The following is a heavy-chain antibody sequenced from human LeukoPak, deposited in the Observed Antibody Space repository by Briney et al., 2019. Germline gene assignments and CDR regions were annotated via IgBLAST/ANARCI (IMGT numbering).Heavy chain of an antibody. J-gene: IGHJ3*02. D-gene: IGHD1-26*01. CDR1: GFTFRSYV. Sequence: PGGSLRLSCAASGFTFRSYVMHWVRQAPGKGLEWVAAISYEDGSNKYYADSVKGRFTISRDNAKNSLFLQMNSLRAEDAAVYYCARVIIVGATGIWGQGTMVTVSS. CDR2: ISYEDGSNK. CDR3: ARVIIVGATGI. V-gene: IGHV3-30-3*01.